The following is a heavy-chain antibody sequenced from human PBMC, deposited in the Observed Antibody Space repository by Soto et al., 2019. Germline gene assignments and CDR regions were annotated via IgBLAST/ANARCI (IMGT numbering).Heavy chain of an antibody. CDR1: GFTFSSYG. D-gene: IGHD4-17*01. V-gene: IGHV3-33*01. CDR3: ARGGSDYGDYVYY. Sequence: QVQLVESGGGVVQPGRSLRLSCAASGFTFSSYGMHWVRQAPGKGLEWVAVIWYDGSNKYYADSVKGRFTISRDNSKNTLYLQMNSLRAEDMAVYYCARGGSDYGDYVYYWGQGTLVTVSS. J-gene: IGHJ4*02. CDR2: IWYDGSNK.